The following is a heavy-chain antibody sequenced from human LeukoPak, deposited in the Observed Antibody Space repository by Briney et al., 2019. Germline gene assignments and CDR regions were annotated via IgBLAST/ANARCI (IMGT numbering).Heavy chain of an antibody. V-gene: IGHV3-21*01. D-gene: IGHD2-15*01. Sequence: GGSLRLSCAASGFTFSSYSMNWVRQAPGKGLEWVSSISSSSSYIYYADSVKGRFTISRDNAKKSLYLQMNSLRAEDTAVYYCARDRPSYCSGGSCYVDYWGQGTLVTVSS. J-gene: IGHJ4*02. CDR3: ARDRPSYCSGGSCYVDY. CDR1: GFTFSSYS. CDR2: ISSSSSYI.